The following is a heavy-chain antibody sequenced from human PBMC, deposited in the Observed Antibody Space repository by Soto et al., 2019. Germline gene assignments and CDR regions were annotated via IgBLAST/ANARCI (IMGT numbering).Heavy chain of an antibody. CDR2: IYYSGST. CDR1: GGCISRGGYY. V-gene: IGHV4-31*03. J-gene: IGHJ3*02. D-gene: IGHD2-21*02. CDR3: ARDAAYCGGDCYLIAAFDI. Sequence: SQTRSLTCSVSGGCISRGGYYWSWIRQHPGKGLEWIGYIYYSGSTYYNPSLKSRVTISVDTSKNQFSLKLSSVTAADTAVYYCARDAAYCGGDCYLIAAFDIWGQGTMVTVSS.